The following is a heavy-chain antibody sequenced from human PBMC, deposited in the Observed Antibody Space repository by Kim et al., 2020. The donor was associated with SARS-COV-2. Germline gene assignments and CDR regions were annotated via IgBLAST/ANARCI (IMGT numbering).Heavy chain of an antibody. CDR3: ARSMVRGNYFDY. J-gene: IGHJ4*02. D-gene: IGHD3-10*01. Sequence: NYHPSLKRRVTISVDTSKNQFSLKLSSVTAADTAVYYCARSMVRGNYFDYWGQGTLVTVSS. V-gene: IGHV4-59*01.